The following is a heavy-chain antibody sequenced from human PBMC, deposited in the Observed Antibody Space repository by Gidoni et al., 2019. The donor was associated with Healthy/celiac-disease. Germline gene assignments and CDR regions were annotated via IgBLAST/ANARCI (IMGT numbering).Heavy chain of an antibody. J-gene: IGHJ4*02. Sequence: QLQLQQWGAGLLKPAETLSLPCAVYGGSFSGSSWSWIRQPPGKGLEWMGEISHSGSTNYNPSLKSRATISLETSKNQFSLKLSSVTAADTAVYYCARQRTILGYCTNGVCYFDYWGQGTLVTVSS. CDR1: GGSFSGSS. CDR3: ARQRTILGYCTNGVCYFDY. CDR2: ISHSGST. V-gene: IGHV4-34*01. D-gene: IGHD2-8*01.